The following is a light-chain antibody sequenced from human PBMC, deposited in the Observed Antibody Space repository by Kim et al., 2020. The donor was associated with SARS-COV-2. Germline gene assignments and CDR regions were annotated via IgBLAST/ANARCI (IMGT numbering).Light chain of an antibody. CDR1: QSFDSKF. CDR3: QQYGSSPTT. Sequence: EIVLTQSPVTLSLSPGERATLSCRASQSFDSKFLAWYQQRPGQAPRLLMYGTSTRATGIPDRFSGSGSGTDFTLTISRLEAEDFAVYICQQYGSSPTTFGQGTKLEI. J-gene: IGKJ2*01. CDR2: GTS. V-gene: IGKV3-20*01.